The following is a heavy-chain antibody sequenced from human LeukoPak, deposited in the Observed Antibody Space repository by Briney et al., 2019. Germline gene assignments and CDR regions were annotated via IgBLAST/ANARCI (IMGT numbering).Heavy chain of an antibody. CDR1: GFPFSNAW. V-gene: IGHV3-15*01. J-gene: IGHJ4*02. D-gene: IGHD3-10*01. Sequence: GGSLRLSCAASGFPFSNAWLNWVRQAPGKGLEWVGHIKSKTDGGTTDYAAPVKGRFTISRDDSKNTLFLQMNSLKTEDTAVYYCTLPWGSGSYYDYWGQGTLVTVSS. CDR2: IKSKTDGGTT. CDR3: TLPWGSGSYYDY.